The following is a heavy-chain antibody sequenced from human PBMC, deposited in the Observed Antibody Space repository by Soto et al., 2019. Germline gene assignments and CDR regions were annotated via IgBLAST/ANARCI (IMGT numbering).Heavy chain of an antibody. V-gene: IGHV1-46*01. Sequence: QVQLVQSGAEVKKPGASVKVSCKASGYTFTSYYMHWVRQAPGQGLEWMGIINPSGGSTSYAQKFQGRVTMTRDTSTSTVYMELSSLRSEDTAVYYCARDIAPTYYYDSSGYTFDYWGQGTLVTVSS. J-gene: IGHJ4*02. CDR1: GYTFTSYY. CDR2: INPSGGST. CDR3: ARDIAPTYYYDSSGYTFDY. D-gene: IGHD3-22*01.